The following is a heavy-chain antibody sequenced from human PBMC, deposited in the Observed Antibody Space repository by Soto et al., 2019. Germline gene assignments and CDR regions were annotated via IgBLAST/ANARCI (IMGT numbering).Heavy chain of an antibody. D-gene: IGHD6-13*01. CDR3: PRPPSSLYRAAAGTDWFDP. Sequence: GESLKISCKGSGYSFTSYWISWVRQMPGKGLEWMGRIDPSDSYTNYSPSFQGHVTISTDKSISTAYLQGSSLKASDTAMYYCPRPPSSLYRAAAGTDWFDPWGKGTMVTFSS. J-gene: IGHJ5*02. V-gene: IGHV5-10-1*01. CDR2: IDPSDSYT. CDR1: GYSFTSYW.